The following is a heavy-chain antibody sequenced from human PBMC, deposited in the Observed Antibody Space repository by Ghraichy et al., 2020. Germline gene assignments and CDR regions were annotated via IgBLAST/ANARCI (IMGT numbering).Heavy chain of an antibody. J-gene: IGHJ6*01. D-gene: IGHD3-22*01. CDR1: GVSMSSYC. CDR2: ICDRGST. Sequence: SQTLSFTCTVSGVSMSSYCWNWIRQSPGKGLEWIGYICDRGSTNYNPSHKSRVTISEDTSNDQFSLNLNSVTAADTAVYYCAGDKIDRAGSNGMDVWGQGTRVTGSS. V-gene: IGHV4-59*01. CDR3: AGDKIDRAGSNGMDV.